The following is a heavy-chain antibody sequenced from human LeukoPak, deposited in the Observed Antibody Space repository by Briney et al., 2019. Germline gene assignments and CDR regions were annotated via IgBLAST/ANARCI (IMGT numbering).Heavy chain of an antibody. CDR3: ARVMGPYSSGWYGALEY. Sequence: PGRSLRLSCAASGFTFSSYAMHWVREAPGKGLEGVAVISYEGSNKYYADSVKGRFTISRDNYKNTLYLQMNSLRAEDTAVYYCARVMGPYSSGWYGALEYWGQGTLVTVSS. V-gene: IGHV3-30*04. J-gene: IGHJ4*02. D-gene: IGHD6-19*01. CDR2: ISYEGSNK. CDR1: GFTFSSYA.